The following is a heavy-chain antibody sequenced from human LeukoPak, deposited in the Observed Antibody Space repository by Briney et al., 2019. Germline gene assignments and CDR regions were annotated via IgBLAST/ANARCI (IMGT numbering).Heavy chain of an antibody. V-gene: IGHV4-38-2*02. D-gene: IGHD6-6*01. J-gene: IGHJ6*03. CDR3: ARVPPSHSSSEGYYYYYMDV. CDR1: GYSINSGYY. Sequence: SETLSLTCTVSGYSINSGYYWGWIRQPPGKGLEWIGSIYYGGSTYYNPSLKSRVTISVDTSKNQFSLKLSSVTAADTAVYYCARVPPSHSSSEGYYYYYMDVWGKGTTVTVSS. CDR2: IYYGGST.